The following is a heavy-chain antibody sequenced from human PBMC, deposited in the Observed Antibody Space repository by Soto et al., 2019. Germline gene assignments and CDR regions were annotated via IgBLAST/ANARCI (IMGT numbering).Heavy chain of an antibody. CDR3: PGLFPYVSSGYQLNY. J-gene: IGHJ4*02. Sequence: SDTLSLTCTVSGGSISSCYWSWIRQPPGKGLEWIGYIYYSGNTNYNPSLRGRVTISVDTSKNQFSLKLKSVTAADTAVFYCPGLFPYVSSGYQLNYLGQGTLVPVSS. D-gene: IGHD3-22*01. V-gene: IGHV4-59*08. CDR1: GGSISSCY. CDR2: IYYSGNT.